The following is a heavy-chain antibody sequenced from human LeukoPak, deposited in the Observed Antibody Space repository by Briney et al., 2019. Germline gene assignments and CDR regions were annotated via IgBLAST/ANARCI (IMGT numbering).Heavy chain of an antibody. J-gene: IGHJ6*02. CDR1: GGTFSSYA. D-gene: IGHD3-10*01. CDR2: IIPIFGTA. CDR3: ARLVEMVRGVIIDYYYGMDV. Sequence: GASVKVSCKASGGTFSSYAISWVRQAPGQGLEWMGGIIPIFGTANYAQKFQGRVTITADESTSTAYMELSSLRSEDTAVYYCARLVEMVRGVIIDYYYGMDVWGQVTTVTVSS. V-gene: IGHV1-69*13.